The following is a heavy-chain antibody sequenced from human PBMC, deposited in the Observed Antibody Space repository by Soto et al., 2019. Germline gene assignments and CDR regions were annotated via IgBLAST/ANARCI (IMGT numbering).Heavy chain of an antibody. CDR3: ASGVDYGEFDY. CDR1: GYTLTSHA. J-gene: IGHJ4*02. CDR2: INAGNGNP. Sequence: GASVKVSCKASGYTLTSHAIHWVRQAPGQRLEWMGWINAGNGNPKYSQKFQGRVTITRDTFASTAYMELSSLRSEDSAVYYCASGVDYGEFDYWGQGTLVTVSS. D-gene: IGHD4-17*01. V-gene: IGHV1-3*01.